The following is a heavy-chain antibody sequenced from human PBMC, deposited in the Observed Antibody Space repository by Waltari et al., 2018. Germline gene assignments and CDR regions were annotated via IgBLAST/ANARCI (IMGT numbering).Heavy chain of an antibody. D-gene: IGHD3-22*01. CDR1: GYTFTSYG. Sequence: QVQLVQSGAEVKKPGASVKVSCKASGYTFTSYGISWVRQAPGQGLEWMGWISAYNGNTNYAQKLQGRVTMTTDTSTVTAYMGLGSLGSDDTAVYYCARDGTSFDSSGYYWFDYWGQGTLVTVSS. J-gene: IGHJ4*02. CDR3: ARDGTSFDSSGYYWFDY. V-gene: IGHV1-18*01. CDR2: ISAYNGNT.